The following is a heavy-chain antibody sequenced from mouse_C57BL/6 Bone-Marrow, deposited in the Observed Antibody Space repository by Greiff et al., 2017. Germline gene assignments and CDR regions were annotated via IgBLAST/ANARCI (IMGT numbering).Heavy chain of an antibody. V-gene: IGHV1-55*01. D-gene: IGHD4-1*01. J-gene: IGHJ2*01. CDR1: GYTFTSYW. CDR3: ARSGPLGRSFDY. Sequence: QVQLQQPGAELVKPGASVKMSCKASGYTFTSYWITWVKQRPGQGLEWIGDIYPTSGRTNYNEKFKSKAILTVDTTANTGYMQLSSLTSEDSAVFYCARSGPLGRSFDYWGQGTTLTVSS. CDR2: IYPTSGRT.